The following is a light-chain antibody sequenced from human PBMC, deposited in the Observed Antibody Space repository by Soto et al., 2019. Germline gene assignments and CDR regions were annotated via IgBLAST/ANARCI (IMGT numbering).Light chain of an antibody. CDR1: QSVSSN. V-gene: IGKV3-15*01. CDR2: GAS. CDR3: QQYNNWPPV. J-gene: IGKJ4*01. Sequence: EIVMTQSPATLSVSPGERATLSCRASQSVSSNLAWYQQKPGQAPRLHIYGASTRATGIPARFSGSGSGTEFTLTISSLQSEDFAVYYCQQYNNWPPVFGGGTKVEIK.